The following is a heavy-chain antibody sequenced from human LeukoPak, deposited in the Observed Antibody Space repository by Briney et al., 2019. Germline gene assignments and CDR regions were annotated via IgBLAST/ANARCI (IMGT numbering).Heavy chain of an antibody. Sequence: SVTVSFTASGGTFSSYAISWVRQAPGQGLEWMGGIIPIFGTANYAQKFQGRVTITAYKSTSTAYMELSSLRSEDTAVYYCAREARVAATHYWFDPWSQGTLVTVSS. J-gene: IGHJ5*02. V-gene: IGHV1-69*06. CDR3: AREARVAATHYWFDP. CDR1: GGTFSSYA. D-gene: IGHD2-15*01. CDR2: IIPIFGTA.